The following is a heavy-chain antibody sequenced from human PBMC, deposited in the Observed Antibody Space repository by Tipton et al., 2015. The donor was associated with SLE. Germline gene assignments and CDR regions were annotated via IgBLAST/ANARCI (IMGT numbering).Heavy chain of an antibody. Sequence: TLSLTCTVSGGSISTHFWNWVRQPPGKGPEWIGYIYYSGSINYNPSLKSRVTISLDTSKNQFSLKLSSVTAADTAVYYCATMRVGATGFDYWGQGTLVTVSS. CDR1: GGSISTHF. V-gene: IGHV4-59*11. CDR3: ATMRVGATGFDY. D-gene: IGHD1-26*01. CDR2: IYYSGSI. J-gene: IGHJ4*02.